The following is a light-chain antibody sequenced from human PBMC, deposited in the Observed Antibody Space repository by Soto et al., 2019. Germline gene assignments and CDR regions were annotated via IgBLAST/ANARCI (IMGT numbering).Light chain of an antibody. J-gene: IGKJ1*01. V-gene: IGKV1-39*01. CDR3: QQSYSTLWT. CDR1: PSISSY. Sequence: DIQMTQSPSSLSASVGDRVTITCRASPSISSYLNWDQQKPGKAPKLLIYAASSLQSGVPSRFSGSGSGTDFTLTISSLQPEDFATYYCQQSYSTLWTFGQGTKVEIK. CDR2: AAS.